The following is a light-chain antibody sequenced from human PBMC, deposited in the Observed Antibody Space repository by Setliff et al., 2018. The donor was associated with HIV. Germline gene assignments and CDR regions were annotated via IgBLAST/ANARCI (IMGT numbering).Light chain of an antibody. V-gene: IGLV2-14*01. CDR2: AVS. Sequence: LTQPASVSGSPGQSITISCTGTNSDVGGYNYVSWYQHHPGKAPKLMIFAVSNRPSGVSHRFSGSKSGNTASLTISGLQAEDEADYYCCSYAVTYILVFGGGTKVTVL. J-gene: IGLJ2*01. CDR1: NSDVGGYNY. CDR3: CSYAVTYILV.